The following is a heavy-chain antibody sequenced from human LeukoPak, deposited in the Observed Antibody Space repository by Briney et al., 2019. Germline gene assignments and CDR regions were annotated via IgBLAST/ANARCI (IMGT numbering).Heavy chain of an antibody. CDR3: ARGYDSSGYHDY. D-gene: IGHD3-22*01. Sequence: ASVKVSCKASGYTFTGYYMHWVRQAPGQGLEWMGWINPNSGGTNYAQKLQGRVTMTRDTSISTAYMELSRLRSDDTAVYYCARGYDSSGYHDYWGQGTLVTVSS. V-gene: IGHV1-2*02. CDR2: INPNSGGT. J-gene: IGHJ4*02. CDR1: GYTFTGYY.